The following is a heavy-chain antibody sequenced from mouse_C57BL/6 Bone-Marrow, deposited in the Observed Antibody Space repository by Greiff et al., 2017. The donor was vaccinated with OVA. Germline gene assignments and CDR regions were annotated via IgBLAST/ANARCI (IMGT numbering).Heavy chain of an antibody. D-gene: IGHD1-1*01. J-gene: IGHJ2*01. Sequence: QVQLQQPGTELVKPGASVKLSCKASGYTFTSYWMHWVKQRPGQGLAWIGNINPSNGGTNYNEKFKSKATLTVDKSSSTAYMQLSSLTSEDSAVYYCARSGGSRYYFDYWGQGTTLTVSS. CDR3: ARSGGSRYYFDY. V-gene: IGHV1-53*01. CDR2: INPSNGGT. CDR1: GYTFTSYW.